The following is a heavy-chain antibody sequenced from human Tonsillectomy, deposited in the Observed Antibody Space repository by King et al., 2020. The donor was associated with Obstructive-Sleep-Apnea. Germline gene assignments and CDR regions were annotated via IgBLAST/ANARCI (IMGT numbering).Heavy chain of an antibody. J-gene: IGHJ4*02. V-gene: IGHV3-9*01. CDR3: ATDMSSYDILAGYFDY. CDR2: ISWNSGSI. CDR1: GFTCDDYA. Sequence: VQLVESGGGLVQPGRSLRLSCAASGFTCDDYAMHWVRQAPGKGLEWVSVISWNSGSIGYADSVKGRFTISRDNAKNSLYLQMNSLRAEDTALYYCATDMSSYDILAGYFDYWGQGTLVTVSS. D-gene: IGHD3-9*01.